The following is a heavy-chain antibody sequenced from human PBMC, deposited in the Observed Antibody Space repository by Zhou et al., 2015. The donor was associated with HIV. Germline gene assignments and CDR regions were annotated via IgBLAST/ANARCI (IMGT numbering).Heavy chain of an antibody. J-gene: IGHJ6*02. Sequence: QVQLVQSGAEVKKPGSSVKVSCKASGGTFSSYAISWVRQAPGQGLEWMGGIIPIFGTANYAQKFQGRVTITADESTSTAYMELSSLRSEDTAVYYCARDGYSIAARHLYYYGMDVWGQGDHGSPSP. V-gene: IGHV1-69*01. CDR3: ARDGYSIAARHLYYYGMDV. CDR1: GGTFSSYA. D-gene: IGHD6-6*01. CDR2: IIPIFGTA.